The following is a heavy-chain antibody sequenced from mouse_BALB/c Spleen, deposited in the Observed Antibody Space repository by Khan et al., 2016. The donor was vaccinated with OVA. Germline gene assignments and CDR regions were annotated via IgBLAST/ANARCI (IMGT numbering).Heavy chain of an antibody. CDR3: ARSYGSWAMDY. CDR1: GDSITSGF. J-gene: IGHJ4*01. V-gene: IGHV3-8*02. CDR2: ITYSGNI. D-gene: IGHD1-1*01. Sequence: VQLKVSGPSLVKPSQTLSLTCSVTGDSITSGFWNWIRKFPGNKFEYLGYITYSGNIYYNPSLKSRISITRDTSKSQYYLQLNSVTTEDTATYYCARSYGSWAMDYWGQGTSVTVSS.